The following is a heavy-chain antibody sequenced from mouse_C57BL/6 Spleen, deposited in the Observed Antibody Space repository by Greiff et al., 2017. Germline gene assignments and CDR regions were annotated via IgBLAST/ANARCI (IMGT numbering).Heavy chain of an antibody. CDR3: ARFGDSSGYVGFAMDY. D-gene: IGHD3-2*02. Sequence: QVQLQQPGAELVKPGASVKMSCKASGYTFTSYWITWVKQRPGQGLEWIGDIYPGSGSTNYNEKFKSKATLTVDTSSSTAYMQLSSLTSEDSAVYYCARFGDSSGYVGFAMDYWGQGTSVTVSS. CDR1: GYTFTSYW. J-gene: IGHJ4*01. CDR2: IYPGSGST. V-gene: IGHV1-55*01.